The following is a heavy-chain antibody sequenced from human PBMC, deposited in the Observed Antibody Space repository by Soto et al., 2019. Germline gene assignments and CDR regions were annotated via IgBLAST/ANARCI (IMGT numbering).Heavy chain of an antibody. CDR3: ARQDSSSWPDFDY. D-gene: IGHD6-13*01. V-gene: IGHV4-39*01. J-gene: IGHJ4*02. Sequence: KTSETLSLTCTVSGGSISSSSYYWGWIRQPPGKGLEWIGSIYYSGSTYYNPSLKSRVTISVDTSKNQFSLKLSSVTAADTAVYYCARQDSSSWPDFDYWGQGTLVTVSS. CDR1: GGSISSSSYY. CDR2: IYYSGST.